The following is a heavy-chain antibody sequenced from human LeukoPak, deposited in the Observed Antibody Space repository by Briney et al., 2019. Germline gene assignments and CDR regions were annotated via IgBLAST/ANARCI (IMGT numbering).Heavy chain of an antibody. CDR3: AKSWSCVQYNDWLCYFDY. D-gene: IGHD3-9*01. V-gene: IGHV3-23*01. CDR2: ISGSSGTT. Sequence: GGSLRLSCAASGFTFSNYAMSWVRQAPGKGLEWVSGISGSSGTTYYADSVQGRFTISRDNSKDTLYLRMNSLRDEDTAVYYCAKSWSCVQYNDWLCYFDYWGQGTLVTVSS. CDR1: GFTFSNYA. J-gene: IGHJ4*02.